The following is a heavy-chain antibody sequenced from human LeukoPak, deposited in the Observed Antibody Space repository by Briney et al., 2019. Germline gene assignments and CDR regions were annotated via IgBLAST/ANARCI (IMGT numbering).Heavy chain of an antibody. CDR3: ARRRIAAAGNDAFDI. D-gene: IGHD6-13*01. CDR2: IIPIPGIA. V-gene: IGHV1-69*04. CDR1: GGTFSSYA. Sequence: GSSVKVSCKASGGTFSSYAISWVRQAPGQGLEWMGRIIPIPGIANYAQKFQGRVTITADKSTSTAYMELSSLRSEDTAVYYCARRRIAAAGNDAFDIWGQGTMVTVSS. J-gene: IGHJ3*02.